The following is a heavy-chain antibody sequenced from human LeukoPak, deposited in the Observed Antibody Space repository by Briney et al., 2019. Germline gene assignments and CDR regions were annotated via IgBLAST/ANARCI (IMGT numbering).Heavy chain of an antibody. J-gene: IGHJ5*01. CDR3: ATVSYYRFYS. V-gene: IGHV3-11*06. CDR1: GFTFSDYY. D-gene: IGHD3-10*01. Sequence: KPGGSLRLYCAASGFTFSDYYMSWIRPAPGKGLEWLSHISTSSSNTKYADSVKGRFTISRDNAKNSLYLQMNSLRADDTALYFCATVSYYRFYSWGQGTLVTVSS. CDR2: ISTSSSNT.